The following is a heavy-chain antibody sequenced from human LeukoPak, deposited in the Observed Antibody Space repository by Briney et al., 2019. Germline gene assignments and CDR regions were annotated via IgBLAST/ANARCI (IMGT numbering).Heavy chain of an antibody. J-gene: IGHJ4*02. CDR1: GYSISIGYY. Sequence: SETLSLTCDVSGYSISIGYYWGWIRQPPGKGLEWIGNIYHSGSTYYNPSLKSRVTISVDTSKNQFSLKLGSVTAADTAVYYCARGPPTLTTSDSDYWGQGTLVTVSS. V-gene: IGHV4-38-2*01. D-gene: IGHD4-11*01. CDR3: ARGPPTLTTSDSDY. CDR2: IYHSGST.